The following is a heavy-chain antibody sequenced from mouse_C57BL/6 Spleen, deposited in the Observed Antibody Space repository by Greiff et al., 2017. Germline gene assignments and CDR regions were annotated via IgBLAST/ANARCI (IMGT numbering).Heavy chain of an antibody. Sequence: LVESGAELAKPGASVKLSCKASGYTFTSYWMHWVKQRPGKGMEWIGYINPSRGYTKYNQKFKDKATLTADKSSSTAYMQLSSLTYEDSAVYYCARRGFTTVVTDWYFDVWGTGTTVTVSS. CDR2: INPSRGYT. D-gene: IGHD1-1*01. CDR1: GYTFTSYW. V-gene: IGHV1-7*01. J-gene: IGHJ1*03. CDR3: ARRGFTTVVTDWYFDV.